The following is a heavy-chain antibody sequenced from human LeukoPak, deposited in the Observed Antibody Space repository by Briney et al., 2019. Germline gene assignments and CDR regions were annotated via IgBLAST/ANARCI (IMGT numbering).Heavy chain of an antibody. J-gene: IGHJ4*02. CDR2: IIPIFGTA. V-gene: IGHV1-69*06. CDR3: ATPRRDGYNYDFDY. D-gene: IGHD5-24*01. CDR1: GGTFSSYA. Sequence: ASVKVSCKASGGTFSSYAISWVRQAPGQGLEWMGGIIPIFGTANYAQKFQGRVTMTEDTSTDTAYMELSSLRSEDTAVYYCATPRRDGYNYDFDYWGQGTLVTVSS.